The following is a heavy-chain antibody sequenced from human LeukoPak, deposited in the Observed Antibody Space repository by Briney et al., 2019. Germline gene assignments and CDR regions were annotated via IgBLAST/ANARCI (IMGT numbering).Heavy chain of an antibody. Sequence: PGGSLRLSCAASGFTFSSYSMNWVRQAPGKELEWVSSISSGSTYIYYGDSLKGRFTISRDNAKNSLYLQMNSLRAEDTAVYYCARRVASANDAFDIWGQGTMVTVSS. CDR3: ARRVASANDAFDI. CDR1: GFTFSSYS. V-gene: IGHV3-21*01. CDR2: ISSGSTYI. J-gene: IGHJ3*02. D-gene: IGHD6-13*01.